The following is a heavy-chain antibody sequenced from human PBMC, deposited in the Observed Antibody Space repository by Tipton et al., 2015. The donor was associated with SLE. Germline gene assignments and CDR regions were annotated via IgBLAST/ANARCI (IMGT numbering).Heavy chain of an antibody. CDR2: IYYSGST. J-gene: IGHJ4*02. Sequence: TLSLTCTVSGGSISSSSYYWSWIRQPPGKGLEWIGYIYYSGSTNYNPSLKSRVTISVDTSKNQFSLKLSSVTAADTAVYYCARALQNYFDYWGQGTLVTVSS. CDR3: ARALQNYFDY. CDR1: GGSISSSSYY. V-gene: IGHV4-61*05.